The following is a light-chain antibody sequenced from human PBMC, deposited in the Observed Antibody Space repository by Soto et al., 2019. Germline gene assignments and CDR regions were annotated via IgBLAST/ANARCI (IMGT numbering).Light chain of an antibody. Sequence: EIVLTQSPGTLSLSPGERATLSCRASQSVSSSYSAWYQQKPGQAPRLLIYAASSRATGIPDRFSGSGSGTDFTLTISRLEPEDFAGYSCQQYGSSPQLTFGGGTKVDIK. CDR3: QQYGSSPQLT. CDR2: AAS. V-gene: IGKV3-20*01. J-gene: IGKJ4*01. CDR1: QSVSSSY.